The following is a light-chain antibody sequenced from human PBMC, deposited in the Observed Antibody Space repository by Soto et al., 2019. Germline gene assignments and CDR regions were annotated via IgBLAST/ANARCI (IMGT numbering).Light chain of an antibody. CDR3: NAYTSSSTYV. J-gene: IGLJ1*01. CDR1: SSDVGGSDH. CDR2: DVS. Sequence: QSALTQPASVSGSPGQSITVSCTGTSSDVGGSDHVNWYQQHPGKAPKLMLFDVSNRHSGVSTRFSGSKSGNAASLTISGLQAEDEADYYCNAYTSSSTYVFGTGTKLTVL. V-gene: IGLV2-14*03.